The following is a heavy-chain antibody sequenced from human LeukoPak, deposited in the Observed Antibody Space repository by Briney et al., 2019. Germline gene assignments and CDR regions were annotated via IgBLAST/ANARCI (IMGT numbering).Heavy chain of an antibody. J-gene: IGHJ4*02. D-gene: IGHD3-22*01. V-gene: IGHV4-39*07. CDR3: ARNGGDYYDSSGYYFVFDY. CDR1: GGSISSSSYY. Sequence: SETLSLTCTVSGGSISSSSYYWGWIRQPPGKGLEWIGEINHSGSTNYNPSLKSRVTISVDTSKNQFSLKLSSVTAADTAVYYCARNGGDYYDSSGYYFVFDYWGKGTLVTVSS. CDR2: INHSGST.